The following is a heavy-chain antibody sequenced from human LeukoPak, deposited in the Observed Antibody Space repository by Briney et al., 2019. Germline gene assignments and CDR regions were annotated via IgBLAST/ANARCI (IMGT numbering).Heavy chain of an antibody. J-gene: IGHJ5*02. V-gene: IGHV1-2*02. CDR1: GY. CDR3: ARAGAVVDNWFDP. D-gene: IGHD2-15*01. Sequence: GASVKVSCKASGYLHWVRQAPGQGLQWMGWINPNSGGTNYAQKFQGRVTMTRDTSISTAYMELSRLRSDDTAVYYCARAGAVVDNWFDPWGQGTLVTVSS. CDR2: INPNSGGT.